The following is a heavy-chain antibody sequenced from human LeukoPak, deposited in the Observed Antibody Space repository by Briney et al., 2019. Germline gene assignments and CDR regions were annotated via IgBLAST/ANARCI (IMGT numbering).Heavy chain of an antibody. CDR1: GFTFSSYS. Sequence: PGGSLRLSCAASGFTFSSYSMNWVRQAPGKGLEWVSSISSSSSYTYYAESLKGRFTISRDNAKNSLYLQMNSLRAEDTAVYYCATDLDRVIPAGIPWSDPWGQGTLVTVSS. D-gene: IGHD2-2*01. CDR2: ISSSSSYT. J-gene: IGHJ5*02. V-gene: IGHV3-21*01. CDR3: ATDLDRVIPAGIPWSDP.